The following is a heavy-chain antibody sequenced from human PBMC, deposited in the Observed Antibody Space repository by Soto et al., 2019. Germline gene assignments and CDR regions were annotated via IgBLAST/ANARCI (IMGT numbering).Heavy chain of an antibody. CDR1: GFTFSSYA. CDR2: ISGSGGTT. Sequence: EVQLLESGGGLVQPGGSLRLSCAASGFTFSSYAMSWVRQAPGKGLEWVSAISGSGGTTYYADSVKGRFTFSRDNSKNTLYLQMNSRTAEDTAVYYCAKTANGWFSAFDIWGQGTMVTVSS. D-gene: IGHD6-19*01. V-gene: IGHV3-23*01. CDR3: AKTANGWFSAFDI. J-gene: IGHJ3*02.